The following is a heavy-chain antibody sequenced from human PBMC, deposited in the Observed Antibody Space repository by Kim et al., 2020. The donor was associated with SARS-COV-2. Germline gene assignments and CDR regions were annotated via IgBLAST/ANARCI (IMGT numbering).Heavy chain of an antibody. D-gene: IGHD2-15*01. CDR1: GGSISSYY. CDR3: AREVVVATTDPYFDY. CDR2: IYYSGST. J-gene: IGHJ4*02. V-gene: IGHV4-59*01. Sequence: SETLSLTCTVSGGSISSYYWSWIRQPPGKGLEWIGYIYYSGSTNYNPSPKSRVPISVDTAKNQFSLKLSSVTAADTAVYYCAREVVVATTDPYFDYWGQGTLVTVSS.